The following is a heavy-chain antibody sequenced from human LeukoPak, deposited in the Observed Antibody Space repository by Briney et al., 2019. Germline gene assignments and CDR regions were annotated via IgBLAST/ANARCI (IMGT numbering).Heavy chain of an antibody. D-gene: IGHD3-22*01. CDR1: GFTFSSYG. Sequence: GGSLRLSCAASGFTFSSYGMHWVRQAPGKGLEWVAVIWYDGSNKYYADSVKGRFTISRDNSKNTLYLQMNSLRAEDTAVYYCAKPSRITMIYYFDYWGQGTLVTVSS. J-gene: IGHJ4*02. CDR2: IWYDGSNK. V-gene: IGHV3-33*06. CDR3: AKPSRITMIYYFDY.